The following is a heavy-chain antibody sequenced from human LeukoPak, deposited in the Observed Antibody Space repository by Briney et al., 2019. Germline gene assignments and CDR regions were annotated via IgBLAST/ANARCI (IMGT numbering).Heavy chain of an antibody. J-gene: IGHJ4*02. Sequence: GESLKISCKGSGYSFTNYWIGWVRQMPGKGLEWMGLIFPGDSDTRYSPSFQGQVTISADKSISTTYLQWSSLKASDTAMYYCVRHVHCSGGRCYVLWPYYFDYWGQGTLVSVSA. V-gene: IGHV5-51*01. CDR1: GYSFTNYW. CDR2: IFPGDSDT. CDR3: VRHVHCSGGRCYVLWPYYFDY. D-gene: IGHD2-15*01.